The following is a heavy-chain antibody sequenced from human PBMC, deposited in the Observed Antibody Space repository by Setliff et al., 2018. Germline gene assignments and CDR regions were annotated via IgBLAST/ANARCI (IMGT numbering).Heavy chain of an antibody. V-gene: IGHV3-23*01. CDR2: ITVSGHTT. CDR3: FGAGTCSY. D-gene: IGHD3-10*01. J-gene: IGHJ4*02. Sequence: GGSLRLSCAASGFTFSSYWMNWVRQAPGKGLEWVSSITVSGHTTYADSVEGRFSISRDNSKSTLYLQMNNLRTEDTAVYYCFGAGTCSYWGQGTLVTSPQ. CDR1: GFTFSSYW.